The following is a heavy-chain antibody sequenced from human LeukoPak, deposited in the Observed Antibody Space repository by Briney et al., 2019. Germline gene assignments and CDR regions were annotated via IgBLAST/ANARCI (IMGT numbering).Heavy chain of an antibody. J-gene: IGHJ4*02. V-gene: IGHV3-48*03. CDR2: ISSSGSTI. CDR1: GFTFSSYE. CDR3: AREDSSGWFDY. Sequence: GGSLRLSCAASGFTFSSYEMNWVRQAPGKGLEWASYISSSGSTIYYADSVKGRFTISRDNAKNSLYLQMNSLRAEGTAVYYYAREDSSGWFDYWGQGTLVTVSS. D-gene: IGHD6-19*01.